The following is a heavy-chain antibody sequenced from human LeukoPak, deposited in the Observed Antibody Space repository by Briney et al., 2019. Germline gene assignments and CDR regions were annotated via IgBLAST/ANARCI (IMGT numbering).Heavy chain of an antibody. CDR2: ISGSGGST. CDR3: AKGLYNWNYIGAFDI. Sequence: GGSLRLSCSASGFTFSNYEMNWVRQAPGKGLEWVSAISGSGGSTYYADSVKGRFTISRDNSKNTLYLQMNSLRAEDTAVYYCAKGLYNWNYIGAFDIWGQGTMVTVSS. CDR1: GFTFSNYE. V-gene: IGHV3-23*01. D-gene: IGHD1-7*01. J-gene: IGHJ3*02.